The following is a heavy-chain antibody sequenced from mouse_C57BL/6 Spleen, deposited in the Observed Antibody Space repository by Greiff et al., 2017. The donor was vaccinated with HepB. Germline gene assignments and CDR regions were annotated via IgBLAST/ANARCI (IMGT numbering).Heavy chain of an antibody. CDR1: GYTFTDYN. V-gene: IGHV1-22*01. D-gene: IGHD2-1*01. Sequence: EVKLQQSGPELVKPGASVKMSCKASGYTFTDYNMHWVKQSHGKSLEWIGYINPNNGGTSYNQKFKGKATLTVNKSSSTAYMELRSLTSEDSAVYYCARGGYYGNHYFDYWGQGTTLTVSS. CDR2: INPNNGGT. CDR3: ARGGYYGNHYFDY. J-gene: IGHJ2*01.